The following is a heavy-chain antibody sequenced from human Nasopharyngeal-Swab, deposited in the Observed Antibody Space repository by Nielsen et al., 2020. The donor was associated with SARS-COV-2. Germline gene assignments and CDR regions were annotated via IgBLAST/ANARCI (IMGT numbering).Heavy chain of an antibody. J-gene: IGHJ4*02. V-gene: IGHV1-8*01. CDR1: GYTFTSYD. CDR2: MNPNSGNT. CDR3: ARDVGVAGGDY. Sequence: ASVKVSCKASGYTFTSYDINWVRQATGQGLEWMGWMNPNSGNTGYAQKLQGRVTMTTDTSTSTAYMELRSLRSDDTAVYYCARDVGVAGGDYWGQGTLVTVSS. D-gene: IGHD3-3*01.